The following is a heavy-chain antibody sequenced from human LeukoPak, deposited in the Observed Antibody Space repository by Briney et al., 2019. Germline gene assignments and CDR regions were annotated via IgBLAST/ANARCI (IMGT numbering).Heavy chain of an antibody. D-gene: IGHD3-22*01. Sequence: SETLSLTCTVSGDSISSYYWSWIRQPPGKGLEWIGYIYYSGSTYYNPSLRSRVTISVDTSKNQFSLKLSSVTAADTAVYYCARSSEGRYYYDSSGFSYYYYMDVWGKGTTVTISS. CDR2: IYYSGST. V-gene: IGHV4-59*01. J-gene: IGHJ6*03. CDR3: ARSSEGRYYYDSSGFSYYYYMDV. CDR1: GDSISSYY.